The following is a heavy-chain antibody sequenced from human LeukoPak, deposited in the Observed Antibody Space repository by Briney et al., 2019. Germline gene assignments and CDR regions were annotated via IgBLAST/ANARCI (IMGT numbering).Heavy chain of an antibody. Sequence: PSETLSLTCTVSGGSISSSSYYWGWIRQPPGKGLEWIGSIYYSGSTYYNPSLKSRVTISVDTSKNQFSLKLSSVTAADTAVYYCASRPSLLRRAYYYYMDVWGRGTMVTVSS. J-gene: IGHJ6*03. CDR2: IYYSGST. CDR1: GGSISSSSYY. D-gene: IGHD2/OR15-2a*01. V-gene: IGHV4-39*07. CDR3: ASRPSLLRRAYYYYMDV.